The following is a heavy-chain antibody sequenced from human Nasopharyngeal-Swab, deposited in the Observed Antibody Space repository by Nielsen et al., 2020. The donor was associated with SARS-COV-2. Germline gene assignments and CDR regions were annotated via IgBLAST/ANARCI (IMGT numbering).Heavy chain of an antibody. V-gene: IGHV5-51*01. Sequence: GESLKISCKGSGYSFTSYWIGWVRQMPGKGLEWMGIYPGDSDTRYSPSFQGQVTISADKSISNAYLQWSSLKASDTAMYYCARPSFHEGFDYWGQGTLVTVSS. CDR1: GYSFTSYW. CDR3: ARPSFHEGFDY. D-gene: IGHD2-21*01. J-gene: IGHJ4*02. CDR2: YPGDSDT.